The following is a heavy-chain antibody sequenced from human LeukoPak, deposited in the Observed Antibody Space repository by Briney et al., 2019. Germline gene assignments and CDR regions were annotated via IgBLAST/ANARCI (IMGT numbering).Heavy chain of an antibody. V-gene: IGHV1-2*02. J-gene: IGHJ4*02. D-gene: IGHD3-22*01. CDR3: AGWPRRYYDSSGYPFDY. CDR1: GYTFTGYY. CDR2: INPNSGGT. Sequence: ASVKVSCKASGYTFTGYYMHWVRQAPGQGLEWMGWINPNSGGTNHAQKFQGRVTMTRDTSISTAYMELSRLRSDDTAVYYCAGWPRRYYDSSGYPFDYWGQGTLVTVSS.